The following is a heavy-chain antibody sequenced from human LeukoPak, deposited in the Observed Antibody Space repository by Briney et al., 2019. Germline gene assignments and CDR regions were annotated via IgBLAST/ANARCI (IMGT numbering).Heavy chain of an antibody. CDR1: GYTFTSYY. Sequence: ASVKVSCKASGYTFTSYYMHWVRQAPGQGLEWMGIINPSGGSTSYAQKFQGRVTMTRDKSTSTAYMELSSLRSEDTAVYYCARGGNDYVWGSYRYEFDYWGQGTLVTVSS. V-gene: IGHV1-46*01. J-gene: IGHJ4*02. CDR2: INPSGGST. CDR3: ARGGNDYVWGSYRYEFDY. D-gene: IGHD3-16*02.